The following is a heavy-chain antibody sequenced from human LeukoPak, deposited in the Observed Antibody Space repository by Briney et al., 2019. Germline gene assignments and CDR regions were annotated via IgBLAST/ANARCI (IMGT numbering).Heavy chain of an antibody. CDR2: ISGSGSTI. D-gene: IGHD3-10*01. J-gene: IGHJ4*02. CDR3: ARYYGVDIDY. V-gene: IGHV3-48*03. Sequence: GGSLRLSCAASGFTFSSYEMNWVRQAPGKGLEWVSYISGSGSTIYYADSVKGRFTISRDNAKNSLYLQMNSLRAEDTAVYYCARYYGVDIDYWGQGTLVTVSS. CDR1: GFTFSSYE.